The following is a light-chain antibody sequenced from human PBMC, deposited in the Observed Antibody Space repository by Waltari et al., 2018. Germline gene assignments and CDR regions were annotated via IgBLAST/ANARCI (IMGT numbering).Light chain of an antibody. CDR1: SNDVGNSKH. V-gene: IGLV2-23*02. J-gene: IGLJ2*01. CDR2: EVT. CDR3: LSYTSSITFV. Sequence: QPALTQPASVSGSPGQSITISCTGTSNDVGNSKHVCWYQQHPGKAPQLIISEVTERPSGVSYRFSGSKSGNTASLTISGLQAEDEADYYCLSYTSSITFVFRGGTKLSVL.